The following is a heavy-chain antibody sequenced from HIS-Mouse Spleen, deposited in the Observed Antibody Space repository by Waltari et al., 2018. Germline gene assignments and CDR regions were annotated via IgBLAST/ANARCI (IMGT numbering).Heavy chain of an antibody. Sequence: EVQLVESGGGLVKPGGSLRLSCAASGFTFSNAWMSWVRQAPGKGLEWVGRIKRKTDGGTKDYAAPVKGRFTISRDDSKNTLYLQMNSLKTEDTAVYYCTEYCSGGSCYSDAFDIWGQGTMVTVSS. D-gene: IGHD2-15*01. J-gene: IGHJ3*02. CDR2: IKRKTDGGTK. CDR1: GFTFSNAW. V-gene: IGHV3-15*01. CDR3: TEYCSGGSCYSDAFDI.